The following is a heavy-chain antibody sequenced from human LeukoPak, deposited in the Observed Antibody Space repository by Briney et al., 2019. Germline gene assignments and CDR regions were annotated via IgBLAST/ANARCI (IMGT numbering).Heavy chain of an antibody. J-gene: IGHJ4*02. D-gene: IGHD2-15*01. CDR2: INHSGST. CDR3: SGGGGY. V-gene: IGHV4-34*01. Sequence: XPPGKGLEWIGEINHSGSTNYNPSLKSRVAISVDTSKNQFSLKLSSVTAADTSVHYCSGGGGYWGQGTLVTVSS.